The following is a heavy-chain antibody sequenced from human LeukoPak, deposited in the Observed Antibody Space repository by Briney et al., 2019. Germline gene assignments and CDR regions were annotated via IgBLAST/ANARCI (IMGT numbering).Heavy chain of an antibody. CDR1: GFTFSMHG. CDR2: IRYDGSNK. Sequence: GGSLRLSCAASGFTFSMHGMHWVRQAPGKGLEWVAFIRYDGSNKYYADSVKGRFTISRDNSKNTLYLQMNSLRAEDTAVYYCAKVSGSGWYLDYWGQGTLVTVS. V-gene: IGHV3-30*02. CDR3: AKVSGSGWYLDY. J-gene: IGHJ4*02. D-gene: IGHD6-19*01.